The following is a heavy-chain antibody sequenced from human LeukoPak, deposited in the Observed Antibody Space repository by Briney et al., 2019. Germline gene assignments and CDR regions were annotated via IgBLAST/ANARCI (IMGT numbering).Heavy chain of an antibody. D-gene: IGHD6-19*01. Sequence: SETLSLTCTVSGGSISSYYWSWIRQPAGKGLEWIGRIYTSGSTNYNPSLKSRVTMSVDTSKNQFSLKLSSVTAADTAVYYCARDGDSSGHGGAFDIWGQGTMVTVSS. V-gene: IGHV4-4*07. CDR1: GGSISSYY. CDR2: IYTSGST. J-gene: IGHJ3*02. CDR3: ARDGDSSGHGGAFDI.